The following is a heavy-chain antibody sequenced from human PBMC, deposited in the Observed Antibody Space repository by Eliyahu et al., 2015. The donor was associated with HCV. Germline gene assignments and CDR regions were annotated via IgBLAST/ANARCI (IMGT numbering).Heavy chain of an antibody. V-gene: IGHV3-33*01. D-gene: IGHD6-13*01. CDR3: VRGEWYSSSWYWHY. J-gene: IGHJ4*02. Sequence: QVQLVESGGGVVQAGRSLRLSCXASGFTFSGYGMHWVRQAPGKGLEWVGVIWYDGSNKYYADSVKGRFTISRDNSKNILYLQMNSLRVEDTAVYYCVRGEWYSSSWYWHYWGQGTLVTVSS. CDR1: GFTFSGYG. CDR2: IWYDGSNK.